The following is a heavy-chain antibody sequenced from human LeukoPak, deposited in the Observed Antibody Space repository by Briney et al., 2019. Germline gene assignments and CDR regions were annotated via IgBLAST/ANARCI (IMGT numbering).Heavy chain of an antibody. Sequence: ASVKVSCKASGGTFSSYAISWVRQAPGQGLEWMGWINPKSGGTSYAKNFQGRVTMTSDTSINTAYMELSRLRSDDTAVYYCASPFDFNVWGQGTMVTVSS. CDR3: ASPFDFNV. J-gene: IGHJ3*01. D-gene: IGHD3-9*01. CDR1: GGTFSSYA. V-gene: IGHV1-2*02. CDR2: INPKSGGT.